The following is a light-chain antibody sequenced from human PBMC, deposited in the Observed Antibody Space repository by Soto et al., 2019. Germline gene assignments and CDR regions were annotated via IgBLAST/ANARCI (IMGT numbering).Light chain of an antibody. CDR2: EVA. CDR1: SSDIGDYDY. Sequence: QSALTQPPSASGSPGQSVTISCTGTSSDIGDYDYVSWYQHLPGKAPKLMIYEVARRPSGVPDRFSGSKSGNTASLTVSGLQAEDEADYYCSSYGGNNNLVFGGGTQLTVL. V-gene: IGLV2-8*01. J-gene: IGLJ3*02. CDR3: SSYGGNNNLV.